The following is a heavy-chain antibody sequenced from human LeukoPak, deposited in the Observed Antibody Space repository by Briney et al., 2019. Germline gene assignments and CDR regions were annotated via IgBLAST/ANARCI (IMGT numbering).Heavy chain of an antibody. J-gene: IGHJ4*02. CDR3: ARPRTYYDFWRGYPPFDY. Sequence: SAKVSCKASGGTFSNYAISWVRQAPGQGLEWMGGIITNYGTTNYAQKYQGRVTITADESTTTVYMELSSLRSEDTAVYYCARPRTYYDFWRGYPPFDYWGQGTLVTVSS. V-gene: IGHV1-69*13. CDR1: GGTFSNYA. D-gene: IGHD3-3*01. CDR2: IITNYGTT.